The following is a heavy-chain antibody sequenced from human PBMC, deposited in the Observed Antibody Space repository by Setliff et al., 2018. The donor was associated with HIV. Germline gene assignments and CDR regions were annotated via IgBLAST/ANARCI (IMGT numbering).Heavy chain of an antibody. CDR3: AREGGQGYSGSGSFYHRNFDL. J-gene: IGHJ2*01. D-gene: IGHD3-10*01. V-gene: IGHV4-34*01. CDR2: INQSGNT. Sequence: LSLTCAVYGGSLSGYYWSWVRQSPGRGLEWIGEINQSGNTNFNPSLKSRIIISVDTSKSQFSLKLTSVTAADTALYYCAREGGQGYSGSGSFYHRNFDLWGRGTLVTSPQ. CDR1: GGSLSGYY.